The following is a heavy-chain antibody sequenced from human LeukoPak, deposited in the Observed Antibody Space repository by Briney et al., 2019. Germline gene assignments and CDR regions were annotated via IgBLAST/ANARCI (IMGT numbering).Heavy chain of an antibody. CDR3: AKHPSDIVVVPATGYAFDI. D-gene: IGHD2-2*01. V-gene: IGHV3-23*01. CDR2: ISGSGGST. CDR1: GFTFSSYA. J-gene: IGHJ3*02. Sequence: PGGSLRLSCAASGFTFSSYAMSWVRQAPGKGLEWVSAISGSGGSTYYADSVKGRFTISRDNSKNTLYLQVNSLRAKDTAVYYCAKHPSDIVVVPATGYAFDIWGQGTMVTVSS.